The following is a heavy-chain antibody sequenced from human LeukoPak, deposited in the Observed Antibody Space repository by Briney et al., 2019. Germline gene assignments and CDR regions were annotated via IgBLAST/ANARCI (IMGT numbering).Heavy chain of an antibody. Sequence: GESLKISCKGSGYIFSSYWIGWARQMPGKGLEWMGIIYPGGSDTRYSPPFQGQVTISADKSISTAYVQWTSLRASDTAMYYCARHQYYYDTRAYYIDYWGQGTLVTVSS. V-gene: IGHV5-51*01. CDR3: ARHQYYYDTRAYYIDY. CDR1: GYIFSSYW. J-gene: IGHJ4*02. D-gene: IGHD3-22*01. CDR2: IYPGGSDT.